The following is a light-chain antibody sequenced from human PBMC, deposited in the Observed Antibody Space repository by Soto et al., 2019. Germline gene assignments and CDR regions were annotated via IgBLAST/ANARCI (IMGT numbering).Light chain of an antibody. V-gene: IGKV1-6*01. CDR2: AAS. CDR3: QQDYNYPWT. J-gene: IGKJ1*01. Sequence: AILMTQSPSSLSASVGDRVTISCRASQGIRIHLGWYQQKPGKAPRLLIYAASSLDSGVPARFSGCGSGTDFTLTISSLQSEDFATYYCQQDYNYPWTFGQGTKVDIK. CDR1: QGIRIH.